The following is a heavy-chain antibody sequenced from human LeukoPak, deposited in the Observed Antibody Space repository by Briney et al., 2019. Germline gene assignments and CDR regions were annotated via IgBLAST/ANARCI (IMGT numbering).Heavy chain of an antibody. CDR2: IWYDGSNK. CDR3: ARNYYDSSGYSPGTDY. V-gene: IGHV3-33*01. CDR1: GFTFSSYG. Sequence: GGSLRLSCAASGFTFSSYGMHWVRQAPGKGLEWMAVIWYDGSNKYYADSVKGRFTISRDNSKNTLYLQMNSLRAEDTAVYYCARNYYDSSGYSPGTDYWGQGTLVTVSS. D-gene: IGHD3-22*01. J-gene: IGHJ4*02.